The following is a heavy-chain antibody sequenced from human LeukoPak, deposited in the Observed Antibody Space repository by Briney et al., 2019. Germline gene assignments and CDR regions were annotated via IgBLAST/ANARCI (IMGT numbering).Heavy chain of an antibody. J-gene: IGHJ4*02. D-gene: IGHD5-24*01. V-gene: IGHV3-48*01. CDR2: ISSGSSTM. Sequence: PGGSLRLSCAASEFSVGSNYMTWVRQAPGKGLEWVSYISSGSSTMYYADSVKGRFTISRDNAKNSLYLQMNSLRAEDTAVYYCARGSTMDYWGQGTLVTVSS. CDR1: EFSVGSNY. CDR3: ARGSTMDY.